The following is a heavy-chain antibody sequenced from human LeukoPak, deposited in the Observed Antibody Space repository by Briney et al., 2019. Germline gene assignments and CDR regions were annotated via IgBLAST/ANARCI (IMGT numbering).Heavy chain of an antibody. CDR1: GGSISSGGYY. Sequence: SETLSLTCTVSGGSISSGGYYWSWIRQHPGKGLEWIGYIYYSGSTYYNPSLKSRVTISVGTSKNQFSLKLSSVTAADTAVYYCARWGLRYFDWSFDYWGQGTLVTVSS. V-gene: IGHV4-31*03. D-gene: IGHD3-9*01. CDR3: ARWGLRYFDWSFDY. CDR2: IYYSGST. J-gene: IGHJ4*02.